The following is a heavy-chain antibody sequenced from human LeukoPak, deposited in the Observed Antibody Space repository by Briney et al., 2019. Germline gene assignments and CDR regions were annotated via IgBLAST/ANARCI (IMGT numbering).Heavy chain of an antibody. CDR3: ARGVYYYYYGMDV. CDR2: INHSGST. V-gene: IGHV4-34*01. J-gene: IGHJ6*02. CDR1: GGSFSGYY. Sequence: PSETLSLTCAVYGGSFSGYYWSWIRQPPGKGLEWIGEINHSGSTNYNPSLKSRVTISVDTSKNQFSLKLSSVTAADTAVYYYARGVYYYYYGMDVWGQGTTVTVSS.